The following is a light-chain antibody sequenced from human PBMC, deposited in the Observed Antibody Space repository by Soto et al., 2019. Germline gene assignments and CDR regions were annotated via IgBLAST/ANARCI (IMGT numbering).Light chain of an antibody. Sequence: ELVLTQSPATLSLSPGERATLSCRASQSVGSYLAWYQQKPGQAPRRLIDGTSNCATGIPGRFSGSGSETYFTLTISSLEPEDYGVYYCQHRGKWPRTFGQGTKLEIK. CDR1: QSVGSY. J-gene: IGKJ2*01. V-gene: IGKV3-11*01. CDR2: GTS. CDR3: QHRGKWPRT.